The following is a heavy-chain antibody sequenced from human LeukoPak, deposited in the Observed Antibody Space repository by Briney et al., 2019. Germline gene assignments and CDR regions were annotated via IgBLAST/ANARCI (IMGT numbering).Heavy chain of an antibody. CDR3: ARDLRITMVRGVVLDY. V-gene: IGHV1-46*01. D-gene: IGHD3-10*01. J-gene: IGHJ4*02. CDR1: GYTSTSYY. CDR2: INPSGGST. Sequence: ASVRVSCKAPGYTSTSYYMHWVRQAPGQGLEWMGIINPSGGSTSYAQKFQGRVTMTRDTSTSTVYMELSSLRSEDTAVYYCARDLRITMVRGVVLDYWGQGTLVTVSS.